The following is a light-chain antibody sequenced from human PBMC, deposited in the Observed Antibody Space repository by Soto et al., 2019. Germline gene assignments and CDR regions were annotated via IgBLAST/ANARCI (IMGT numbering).Light chain of an antibody. CDR1: SSDIGGYNY. CDR2: EVS. CDR3: SSYTTSSTVA. V-gene: IGLV2-14*01. J-gene: IGLJ2*01. Sequence: QSALTQSASVSESPGQSITISCTGTSSDIGGYNYVSWYQQHPDKAPKLMIFEVSNRPSGVSNRFSGSKSGNTASLTISGLLPEDEADYYCSSYTTSSTVAFGGGTKLTVL.